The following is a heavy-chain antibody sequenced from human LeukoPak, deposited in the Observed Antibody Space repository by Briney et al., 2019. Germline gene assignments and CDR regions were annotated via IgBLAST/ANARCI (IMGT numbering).Heavy chain of an antibody. J-gene: IGHJ3*02. D-gene: IGHD3-22*01. Sequence: GGSLRLSCAASGFTFSSYAMSWVRQAPGKGLEWVSAISGSGGSTYYADSVKGRFTISRDNSKSTLYLQMNSLRAEDTAVYYCARDPGYYDSSGYAFDIWGQGTMVTVSS. CDR2: ISGSGGST. V-gene: IGHV3-23*01. CDR3: ARDPGYYDSSGYAFDI. CDR1: GFTFSSYA.